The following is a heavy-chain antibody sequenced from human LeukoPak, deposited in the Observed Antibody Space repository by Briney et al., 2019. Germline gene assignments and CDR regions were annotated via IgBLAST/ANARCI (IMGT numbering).Heavy chain of an antibody. V-gene: IGHV1-18*01. CDR1: GYTFTSYG. CDR3: ARDEKYYYGSGSFDY. CDR2: ISAYNGHT. D-gene: IGHD3-10*01. Sequence: ASVKVSCKASGYTFTSYGISWVRQAPGQGLEWMGWISAYNGHTIYAQKVKGRVTMTTDTSTSTAYMELRSLRSDDTAVYYCARDEKYYYGSGSFDYWGQGTLVTVSS. J-gene: IGHJ4*02.